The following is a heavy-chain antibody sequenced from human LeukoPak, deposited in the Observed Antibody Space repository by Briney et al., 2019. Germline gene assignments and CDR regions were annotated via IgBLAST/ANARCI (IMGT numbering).Heavy chain of an antibody. Sequence: SETLSLTCTVSGGSISGSSYYWGWIRQPPGKGLEWIGEINHSGSTNYNPSLKSRVTISVDTSKNQFPLKLSSVTAADTAVYYCARGRSVAGFYYYYGMDVWGQGTTVTVSS. V-gene: IGHV4-39*06. D-gene: IGHD6-19*01. CDR2: INHSGST. CDR1: GGSISGSSYY. J-gene: IGHJ6*02. CDR3: ARGRSVAGFYYYYGMDV.